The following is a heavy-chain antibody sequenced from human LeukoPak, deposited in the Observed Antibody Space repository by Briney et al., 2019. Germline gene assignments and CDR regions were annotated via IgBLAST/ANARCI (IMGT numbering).Heavy chain of an antibody. Sequence: KTGGSLGLSCAASGFTFSSYSMNWVRQAPGKGLEWVSSISSSSSYIYYADSVKGRFTISRDNAKNSLYLQMNSLRAEDTAVYYCAGIDYYYYGMDVWGQGTTVTVSS. V-gene: IGHV3-21*01. CDR1: GFTFSSYS. CDR2: ISSSSSYI. J-gene: IGHJ6*02. CDR3: AGIDYYYYGMDV.